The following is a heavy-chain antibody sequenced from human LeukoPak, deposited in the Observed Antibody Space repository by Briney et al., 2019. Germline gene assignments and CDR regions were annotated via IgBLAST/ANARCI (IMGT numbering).Heavy chain of an antibody. Sequence: GASVKVPCKVSGYSITELSTHWVRQAPGKGLEWMGGFDPGSGGIIYEQKFQDRVTMTEDTSTDTAYMELSSLRSEDTALYYCATGTHYDLLPFWGQGTLVTVSS. CDR2: FDPGSGGI. V-gene: IGHV1-24*01. CDR1: GYSITELS. CDR3: ATGTHYDLLPF. D-gene: IGHD3-9*01. J-gene: IGHJ4*02.